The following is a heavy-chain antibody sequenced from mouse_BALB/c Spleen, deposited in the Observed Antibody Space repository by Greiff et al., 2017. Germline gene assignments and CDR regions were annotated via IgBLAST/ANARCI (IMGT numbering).Heavy chain of an antibody. CDR1: GYTFTSYW. V-gene: IGHV1-69*02. J-gene: IGHJ1*01. Sequence: QVQLQQPGAELVRPGASVKLSCKASGYTFTSYWINWVKQRPGQGLEWIGNIYPSDSYTNYNQKFKDKATLTVDKSSSTAYMQLSSPTSEDSAVYYCARRAYGNYPYWYFDVWGAGTTVTVSS. D-gene: IGHD2-1*01. CDR3: ARRAYGNYPYWYFDV. CDR2: IYPSDSYT.